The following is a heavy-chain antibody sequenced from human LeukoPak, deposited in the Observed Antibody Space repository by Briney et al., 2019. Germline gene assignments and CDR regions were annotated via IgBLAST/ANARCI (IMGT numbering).Heavy chain of an antibody. D-gene: IGHD3-10*01. CDR1: SGSISSDNW. Sequence: SGTLSLTCAVSSGSISSDNWWSWVRLPPGEGLEWIGEIFHSGSTNYNPSLKSRVTISVDKSANQFSLELSSVTAADTAVCYCASGTYYKWDYWGQGTLVTVSS. CDR2: IFHSGST. CDR3: ASGTYYKWDY. V-gene: IGHV4-4*02. J-gene: IGHJ4*02.